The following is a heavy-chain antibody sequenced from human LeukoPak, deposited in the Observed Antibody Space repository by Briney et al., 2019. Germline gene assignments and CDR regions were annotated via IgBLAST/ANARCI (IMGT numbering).Heavy chain of an antibody. CDR2: IDPNSGGT. V-gene: IGHV1-2*02. CDR3: ARVVNPGRRPHFDY. D-gene: IGHD1-14*01. Sequence: ASVKVSCKASGYTFTGYYMHWVRQAPGQGLEWMGWIDPNSGGTNYAQKFQGRVTMTRDTSISTAYMELRSLRSDDTAVYYCARVVNPGRRPHFDYWGQGTLVTVSS. CDR1: GYTFTGYY. J-gene: IGHJ4*02.